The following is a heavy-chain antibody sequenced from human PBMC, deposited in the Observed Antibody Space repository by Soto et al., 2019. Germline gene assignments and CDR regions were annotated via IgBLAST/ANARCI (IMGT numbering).Heavy chain of an antibody. D-gene: IGHD4-17*01. Sequence: KPSETLSLTCSVSGGSVSNKTYYWSWIRQPPGKRLEWIGYVYYSGTTNCNPSLKSRVTISVDLSKNQFSLRLSSVTTADTALYYCARTTAVPNTLRSRYFFDYWGQGTLVTVSS. V-gene: IGHV4-61*01. CDR1: GGSVSNKTYY. CDR2: VYYSGTT. CDR3: ARTTAVPNTLRSRYFFDY. J-gene: IGHJ4*02.